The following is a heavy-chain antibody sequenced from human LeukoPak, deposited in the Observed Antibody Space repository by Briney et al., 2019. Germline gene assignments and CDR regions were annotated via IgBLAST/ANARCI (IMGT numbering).Heavy chain of an antibody. CDR1: GFTFSTYS. D-gene: IGHD3-22*01. Sequence: PGGSLRLSCTASGFTFSTYSMNWVRQAPGQGLEWVSSISISSCYTYYADSVKGRFTISRDNAKNSLSLQMNSLRAEDTALYYCARSTHEFDSNIYPYFDSWGQGTLVTVSS. CDR3: ARSTHEFDSNIYPYFDS. V-gene: IGHV3-21*01. CDR2: ISISSCYT. J-gene: IGHJ4*02.